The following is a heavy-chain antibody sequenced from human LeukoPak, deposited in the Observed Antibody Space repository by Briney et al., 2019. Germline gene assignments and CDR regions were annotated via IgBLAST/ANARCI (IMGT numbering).Heavy chain of an antibody. Sequence: GGSLRLSCAASGFTFDDYAMHWVRQAPGKGLEWVSGISWNSGSIGYADSVKGRFTISRDNAKNSLYLQMNSLRAEDTAVYYCARGPVSSSGFFDYWGQGTLVTVSS. CDR2: ISWNSGSI. V-gene: IGHV3-9*01. CDR3: ARGPVSSSGFFDY. J-gene: IGHJ4*02. CDR1: GFTFDDYA. D-gene: IGHD3-22*01.